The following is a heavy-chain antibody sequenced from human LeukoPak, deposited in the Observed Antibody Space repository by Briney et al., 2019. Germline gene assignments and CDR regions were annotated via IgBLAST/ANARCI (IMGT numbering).Heavy chain of an antibody. CDR2: ISSSGSTI. CDR1: GFTFSSYE. V-gene: IGHV3-48*03. Sequence: GALRLSCAASGFTFSSYEMNWVRQAPGKGLEWVSYISSSGSTIYYADSVKGRFTISRDNAKNSLYLQMNSLRAEDTAVYYCARVPRDRIAARHYFDYWGQGALVTVSS. CDR3: ARVPRDRIAARHYFDY. J-gene: IGHJ4*02. D-gene: IGHD6-6*01.